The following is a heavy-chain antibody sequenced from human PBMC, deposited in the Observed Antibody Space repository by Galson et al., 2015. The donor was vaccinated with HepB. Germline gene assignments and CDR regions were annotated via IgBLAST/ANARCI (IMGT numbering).Heavy chain of an antibody. CDR2: ITGGGGST. CDR3: AKVFDFWGYYGSGGQYYFDY. D-gene: IGHD3-10*01. CDR1: GFTFTSYA. V-gene: IGHV3-23*01. Sequence: SLRLSCAASGFTFTSYAMSWVRQAPGKGLEWVSAITGGGGSTYYADSVKGRFTISRDNSKNTLFLQMNSLRAEDTAVYYCAKVFDFWGYYGSGGQYYFDYWGQGTLVTVSS. J-gene: IGHJ4*02.